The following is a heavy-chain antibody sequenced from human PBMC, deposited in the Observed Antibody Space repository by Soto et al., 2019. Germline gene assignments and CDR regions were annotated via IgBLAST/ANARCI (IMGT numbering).Heavy chain of an antibody. J-gene: IGHJ6*02. Sequence: GGSRRRSWAASGFTFSSYEMNWVRQAPGKGLEWVSYISGSGSTIYYADSVKGRFTISRDNAQKSLYLQMNSLRAEDTAVYYCARDPEYCANGVCYDYYYYGMDVWGQGTTVTVSS. D-gene: IGHD2-8*01. CDR1: GFTFSSYE. CDR3: ARDPEYCANGVCYDYYYYGMDV. CDR2: ISGSGSTI. V-gene: IGHV3-48*03.